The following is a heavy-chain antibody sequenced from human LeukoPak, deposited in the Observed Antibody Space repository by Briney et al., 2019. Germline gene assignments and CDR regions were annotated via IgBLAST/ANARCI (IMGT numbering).Heavy chain of an antibody. J-gene: IGHJ4*02. Sequence: GGSLRLSRAASGFSFDDYTIHWVRQAPGKGLEWVSLISWDGGNTYYADSVKGRFTVSKDNSKNSVYPQMNSLRTEDTALYYCAKDASGWYEYFDYWGQGTLVTVSS. CDR2: ISWDGGNT. CDR1: GFSFDDYT. CDR3: AKDASGWYEYFDY. D-gene: IGHD6-19*01. V-gene: IGHV3-43*01.